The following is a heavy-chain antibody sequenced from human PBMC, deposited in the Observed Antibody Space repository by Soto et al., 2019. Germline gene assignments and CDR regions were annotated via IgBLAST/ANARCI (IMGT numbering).Heavy chain of an antibody. J-gene: IGHJ3*02. CDR3: ARPDCSSTSCYNGVAFDI. Sequence: GESVKISFKGSGYSFTNYWISWVRQMPGKGLEWMGRIDPSDSYTNYSPSFQGHVTISADKSISTAYLQWSSLKASDTAIYYCARPDCSSTSCYNGVAFDIWGQGTIVTVSS. CDR1: GYSFTNYW. V-gene: IGHV5-10-1*01. CDR2: IDPSDSYT. D-gene: IGHD2-2*02.